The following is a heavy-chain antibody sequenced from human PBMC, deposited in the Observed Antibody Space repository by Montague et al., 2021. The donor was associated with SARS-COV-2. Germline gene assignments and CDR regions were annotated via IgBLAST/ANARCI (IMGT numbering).Heavy chain of an antibody. V-gene: IGHV4-39*02. CDR2: IYDSGST. D-gene: IGHD5-12*01. Sequence: ETLSLTCTVSGGSISSNNYYWDWIRQPPGKGLEWIGSIYDSGSTYYNPSLKSRVTISVDTSKNHFSLKLNSVTAADTAVYYCARRGRKLLPVATTIGGFDIWGQGTMVTVSS. CDR1: GGSISSNNYY. CDR3: ARRGRKLLPVATTIGGFDI. J-gene: IGHJ3*02.